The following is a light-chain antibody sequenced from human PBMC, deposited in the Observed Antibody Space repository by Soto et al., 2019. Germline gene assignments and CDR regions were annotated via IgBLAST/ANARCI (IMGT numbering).Light chain of an antibody. CDR1: QSISSE. J-gene: IGKJ2*01. Sequence: EIVITQSPATLSVSPGERATLSCRASQSISSELAWYQQRPGQPPRLLIYGASTWATGVPDTFTDSGSGSDFTLSIRGLQSEDFAVYYGQQGHNWPLTFGQGNRREI. CDR2: GAS. V-gene: IGKV3-15*01. CDR3: QQGHNWPLT.